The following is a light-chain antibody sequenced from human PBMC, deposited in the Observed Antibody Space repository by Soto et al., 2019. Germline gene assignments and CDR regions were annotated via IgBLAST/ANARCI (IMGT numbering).Light chain of an antibody. CDR3: AAWDDSLNGWV. V-gene: IGLV1-44*01. Sequence: QSVLTQTPSASGTPGQRVTISCSGSRSNIGSNTVNWYQQHPGTAPQLLIYNSSQQPSGVLDEFSGSKSGTSASLAISGLQSEDEAAYYCAAWDDSLNGWVFGGGTKLTVL. CDR2: NSS. J-gene: IGLJ3*02. CDR1: RSNIGSNT.